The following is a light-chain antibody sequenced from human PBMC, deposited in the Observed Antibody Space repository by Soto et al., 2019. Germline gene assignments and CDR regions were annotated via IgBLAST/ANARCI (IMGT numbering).Light chain of an antibody. CDR3: MQGLQPMYT. CDR2: FGS. V-gene: IGKV2-28*01. CDR1: QSLLHRNGYNY. Sequence: EIVMTQSPLSLPVTPGEPASISCRSSQSLLHRNGYNYLDWYLQKPGQSPQLLIYFGSHRASGVPDRLSGSGSGTDFTLRISRVEAEDVGVYYCMQGLQPMYTFGQGTKLEIK. J-gene: IGKJ2*01.